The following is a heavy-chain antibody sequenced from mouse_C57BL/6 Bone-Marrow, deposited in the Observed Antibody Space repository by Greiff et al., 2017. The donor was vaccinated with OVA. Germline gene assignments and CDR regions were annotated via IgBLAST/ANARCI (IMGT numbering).Heavy chain of an antibody. Sequence: EVKLVESGGGLVQPGGSLKLSCAASGFTFSDYYMSWVRQTPEKRLEWVAYISNGGGCTYYPDTVKGRFTITRDNAKNTLYLQMSRLKSEDTAMYYCARQDYGRPFACWGQRTLVTVSA. CDR3: ARQDYGRPFAC. V-gene: IGHV5-12*01. J-gene: IGHJ3*01. CDR1: GFTFSDYY. D-gene: IGHD1-1*01. CDR2: ISNGGGCT.